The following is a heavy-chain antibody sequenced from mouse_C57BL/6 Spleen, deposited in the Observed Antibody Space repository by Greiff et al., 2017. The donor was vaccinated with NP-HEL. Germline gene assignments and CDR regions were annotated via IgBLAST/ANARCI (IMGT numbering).Heavy chain of an antibody. V-gene: IGHV1-9*01. J-gene: IGHJ3*01. CDR3: SGRGFAY. CDR2: ILPGSGST. CDR1: GYTFTGYW. Sequence: QVQLQQSGAELMKPGASVKLSCKATGYTFTGYWIEWVKQRPGHGLEWIGEILPGSGSTNYNEKFKGKATFTEETSSNTAYMQLSSLTTYDSAIYYCSGRGFAYWGQGTLVTVSA.